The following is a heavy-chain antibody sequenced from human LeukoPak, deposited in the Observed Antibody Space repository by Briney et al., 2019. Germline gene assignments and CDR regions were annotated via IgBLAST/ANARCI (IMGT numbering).Heavy chain of an antibody. J-gene: IGHJ4*02. CDR2: INPSGGNT. CDR3: ARGGRITMIVVVPTSFDY. CDR1: GYTFTSYY. D-gene: IGHD3-22*01. Sequence: ASVKVSCKASGYTFTSYYMHWVRQAPGQGLEWMGIINPSGGNTSYAQKFQGRVTMTRDTSTSTVYMELSSLRSEDTAVYYCARGGRITMIVVVPTSFDYWGQGTLVTVSS. V-gene: IGHV1-46*01.